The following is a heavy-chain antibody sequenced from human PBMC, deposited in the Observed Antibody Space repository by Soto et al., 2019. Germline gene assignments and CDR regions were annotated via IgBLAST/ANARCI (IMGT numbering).Heavy chain of an antibody. D-gene: IGHD6-6*01. J-gene: IGHJ6*02. Sequence: QVQLVQSGAEVKKPGSSVKVSCKASGGTFSSYAISWVRQAPGQGLEWMGGIIPIFGTANYAQKFQGRVTITADESTITAYMELSRLRSEDTAVYYCATSIAARPHYYGMDVWGQGTKVTVSS. V-gene: IGHV1-69*01. CDR1: GGTFSSYA. CDR2: IIPIFGTA. CDR3: ATSIAARPHYYGMDV.